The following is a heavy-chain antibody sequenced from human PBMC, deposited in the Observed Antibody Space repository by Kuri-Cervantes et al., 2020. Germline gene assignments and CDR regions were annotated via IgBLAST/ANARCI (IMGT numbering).Heavy chain of an antibody. Sequence: GSLRLSCTVSGGSISSSSYYWGWIRQPPGKGPEWIGSIYYSGSTYYNPSLKSRVTISVDTSKNQFSLKLSSVTAADTAVYYCARRDYGDYAFAFDIWGQGTMVTVSS. J-gene: IGHJ3*02. CDR1: GGSISSSSYY. D-gene: IGHD4-17*01. CDR2: IYYSGST. V-gene: IGHV4-39*01. CDR3: ARRDYGDYAFAFDI.